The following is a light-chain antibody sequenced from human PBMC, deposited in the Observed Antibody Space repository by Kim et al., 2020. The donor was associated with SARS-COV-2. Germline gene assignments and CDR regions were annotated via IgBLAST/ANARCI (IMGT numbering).Light chain of an antibody. CDR1: QSITSSS. CDR3: QQYDSSPT. V-gene: IGKV3-20*01. J-gene: IGKJ3*01. CDR2: GAS. Sequence: LSPGARAPLSCRTSQSITSSSLAWYQQKAGQPPRLLIYGASNRATGTPDRCSGSGSGTDFTLTISRLEPEDFAVYYCQQYDSSPTFGPGTKVDIK.